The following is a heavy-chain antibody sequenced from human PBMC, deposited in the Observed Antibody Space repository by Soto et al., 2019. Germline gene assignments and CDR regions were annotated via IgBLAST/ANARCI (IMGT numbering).Heavy chain of an antibody. CDR2: IYYSGST. Sequence: SDTLSLTCTVSSGSISSYCWSWIRQPPGKGLEWIGYIYYSGSTNYNPSLKSRVTISVDTSKNQFSLKLSSVTAADTAVYYCGWQDPAIDYRGQGTLVNVSS. CDR3: GWQDPAIDY. V-gene: IGHV4-59*01. J-gene: IGHJ4*02. D-gene: IGHD2-15*01. CDR1: SGSISSYC.